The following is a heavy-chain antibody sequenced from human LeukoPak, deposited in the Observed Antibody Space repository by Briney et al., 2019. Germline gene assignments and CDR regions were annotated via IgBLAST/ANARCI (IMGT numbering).Heavy chain of an antibody. CDR2: IYPGDSDT. D-gene: IGHD1-1*01. J-gene: IGHJ4*02. V-gene: IGHV5-51*01. Sequence: GESLKISCNGSGYXFTSYWICWVRQMPGKGLEWMGIIYPGDSDTRYSPSFQGQVTISADKSISTAYLQWSSLNTSDTAMYYCARYTDHYYFDYWGQGTLVTVPS. CDR3: ARYTDHYYFDY. CDR1: GYXFTSYW.